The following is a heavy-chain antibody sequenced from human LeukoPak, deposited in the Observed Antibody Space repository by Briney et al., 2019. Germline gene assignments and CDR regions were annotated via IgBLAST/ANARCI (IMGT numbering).Heavy chain of an antibody. Sequence: GASVKVSCKASGGTFSSCAISWVRQAPGQGLEWMGRIIPIFGTANYAQKFQGRVTITTDESTSTAYMELSSLRSEDTAVYYCARDARFYYDSSGYYFDYWGQGTLVTVSS. D-gene: IGHD3-22*01. CDR1: GGTFSSCA. J-gene: IGHJ4*02. V-gene: IGHV1-69*05. CDR2: IIPIFGTA. CDR3: ARDARFYYDSSGYYFDY.